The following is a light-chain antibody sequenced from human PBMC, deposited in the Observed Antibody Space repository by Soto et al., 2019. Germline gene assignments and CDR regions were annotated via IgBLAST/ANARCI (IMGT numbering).Light chain of an antibody. CDR1: SSNIGTNT. V-gene: IGLV1-44*01. CDR3: EAWDGSLNAVL. CDR2: SND. J-gene: IGLJ2*01. Sequence: SVLTQPPSASGTPGQRVTISCSGSSSNIGTNTVNWYQHLPGSAPKFLIYSNDQRPSGVPARFSGSKSGTSASLAISGLQPDDEADYYCEAWDGSLNAVLFGGGTKLTVL.